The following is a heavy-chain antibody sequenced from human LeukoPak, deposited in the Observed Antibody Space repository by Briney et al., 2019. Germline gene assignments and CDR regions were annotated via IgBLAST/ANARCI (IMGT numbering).Heavy chain of an antibody. D-gene: IGHD3-22*01. CDR3: ARAPYYYDSSGNPTSQTFDY. J-gene: IGHJ4*02. CDR2: ISSSSSYI. V-gene: IGHV3-21*01. CDR1: GFTFSSYS. Sequence: GGSLRLSCAASGFTFSSYSMNWVRQAPGKGLEWVSSISSSSSYIYYADSVKGRFTISRDNAKNSLYLQMNSLRAEDTAVYYCARAPYYYDSSGNPTSQTFDYWGQGTLVTVSS.